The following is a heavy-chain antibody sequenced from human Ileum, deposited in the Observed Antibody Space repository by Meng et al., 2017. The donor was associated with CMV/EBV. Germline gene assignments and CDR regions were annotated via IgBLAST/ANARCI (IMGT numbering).Heavy chain of an antibody. Sequence: QVHLQEAGPGLVRPSAPLSIPCTVSGGSIISYSWSWIRQPAGKGLEWMGRIYTSGSTNYNPSLKSRVTMSVDTSKNQFSLKLSSVTAADTAVYYCARERPRGTAMASIDYWGQGTLVTVSS. J-gene: IGHJ4*02. CDR3: ARERPRGTAMASIDY. D-gene: IGHD5-18*01. V-gene: IGHV4-4*07. CDR1: GGSIISYS. CDR2: IYTSGST.